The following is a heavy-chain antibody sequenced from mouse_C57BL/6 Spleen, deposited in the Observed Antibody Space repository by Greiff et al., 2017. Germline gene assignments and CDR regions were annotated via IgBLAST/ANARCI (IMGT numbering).Heavy chain of an antibody. CDR1: GFSFNTYA. J-gene: IGHJ1*03. CDR2: IRSKSNNYAT. V-gene: IGHV10-1*01. D-gene: IGHD2-4*01. CDR3: VRPPYDFYWYFDV. Sequence: EVQRVESGGGLVQPKGSLKLSCAASGFSFNTYAMNWVRQAPGKGLEWVARIRSKSNNYATYYADSVKDRFTISRDDSESMLYLQMNNLKTEDTAMYYCVRPPYDFYWYFDVWGTGTTVTVSS.